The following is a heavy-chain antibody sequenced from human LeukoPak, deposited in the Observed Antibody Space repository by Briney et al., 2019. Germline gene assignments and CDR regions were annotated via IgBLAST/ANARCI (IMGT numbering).Heavy chain of an antibody. CDR3: ARLVDSSGYYDDTFDY. Sequence: PSETLSLTCTVSGGSISSSSYYWGWIRQPPGKGLEWIGSIYYSGSTYYNPSLKSRVTISVDTSKNQFSLKLSSVTAADTAVYYCARLVDSSGYYDDTFDYWGQGTLVTVPS. CDR1: GGSISSSSYY. J-gene: IGHJ4*02. D-gene: IGHD3-22*01. V-gene: IGHV4-39*01. CDR2: IYYSGST.